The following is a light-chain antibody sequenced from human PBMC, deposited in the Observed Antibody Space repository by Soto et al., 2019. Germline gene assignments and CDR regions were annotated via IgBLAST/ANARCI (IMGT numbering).Light chain of an antibody. CDR2: EDT. CDR1: SSDVGRYHL. V-gene: IGLV2-23*01. J-gene: IGLJ2*01. Sequence: QSALTQSASVSGSPGQSITISCTGTSSDVGRYHLVSWYQQHPGKAPKLMIFEDTERPSGVSNRFSGSKSGNTASLTISGLQTEDEADYYCCSYAGGTSVVFGGGTKVTVL. CDR3: CSYAGGTSVV.